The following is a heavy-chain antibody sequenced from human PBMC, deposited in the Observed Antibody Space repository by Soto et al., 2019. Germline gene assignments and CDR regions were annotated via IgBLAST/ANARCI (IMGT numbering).Heavy chain of an antibody. J-gene: IGHJ3*02. CDR2: IYWDDDK. V-gene: IGHV2-5*02. CDR1: GFSLSTSGVG. D-gene: IGHD7-27*01. Sequence: QITLKESGPTLVKPTQTLTLTCTFSGFSLSTSGVGVGWIRQPPGKALEWLALIYWDDDKRFSPSLKSRLTITKDTSKNQVVLTMTNMDPVDTATYHCAHSSRATNWEPSDAFDIWGQGTMVTVSS. CDR3: AHSSRATNWEPSDAFDI.